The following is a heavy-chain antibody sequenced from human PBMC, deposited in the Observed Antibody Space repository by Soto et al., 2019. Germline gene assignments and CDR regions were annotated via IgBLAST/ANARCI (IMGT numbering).Heavy chain of an antibody. J-gene: IGHJ4*02. CDR3: ARHHGIAATFDY. Sequence: SETLSLTCTVSGGSVSSGSYYWSWIRQLPGKGLEWIGYIYYSGSTNYNPSLKSRVTISVDASKNQFSLKLSSVTAADTAVYYCARHHGIAATFDYWGQGTLVTVSS. V-gene: IGHV4-61*01. CDR2: IYYSGST. CDR1: GGSVSSGSYY. D-gene: IGHD6-13*01.